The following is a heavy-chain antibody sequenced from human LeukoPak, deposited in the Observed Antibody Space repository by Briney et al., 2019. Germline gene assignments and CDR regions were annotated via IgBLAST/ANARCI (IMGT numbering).Heavy chain of an antibody. CDR2: IFYSGST. Sequence: SETLSLTCTVSGGSIITSSTYYWGWIRQPPGKGLEWIGSIFYSGSTYYKPSLKSRVTISVDTAKSQFSLTLSSVTAADTAVYYCARDAYANIDYWGQGTLVTVSS. CDR3: ARDAYANIDY. D-gene: IGHD2-8*01. V-gene: IGHV4-39*07. CDR1: GGSIITSSTYY. J-gene: IGHJ4*02.